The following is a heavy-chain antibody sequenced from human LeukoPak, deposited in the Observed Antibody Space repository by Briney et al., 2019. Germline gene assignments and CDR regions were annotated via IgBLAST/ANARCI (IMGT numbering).Heavy chain of an antibody. CDR1: GFTFSSYE. D-gene: IGHD3-10*01. J-gene: IGHJ6*04. Sequence: PGGSLRLSCAASGFTFSSYEMNWVRQAPGKGLEWVSYISSSGSTIYYADSVKGRFTISRDNAKNSLYLQMKSLRAEDTAVYYCARGRYYYGSGSYSRHYYYGMDVWGKGTTVTVSS. CDR3: ARGRYYYGSGSYSRHYYYGMDV. V-gene: IGHV3-48*03. CDR2: ISSSGSTI.